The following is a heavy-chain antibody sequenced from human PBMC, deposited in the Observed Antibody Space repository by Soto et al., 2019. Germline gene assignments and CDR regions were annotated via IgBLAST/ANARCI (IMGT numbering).Heavy chain of an antibody. CDR3: ARDTGGSYDF. V-gene: IGHV3-72*01. Sequence: GGSLRLSCAASGFTFSSYAMHWVRQAPGKGLEWVGRTRNKANSYTSEYAPSVKGRFTISRHDSEDSMFLQLNSLKTEDTAVYYCARDTGGSYDFWGQGALVTGSS. J-gene: IGHJ4*02. CDR1: GFTFSSYA. D-gene: IGHD3-16*01. CDR2: TRNKANSYTS.